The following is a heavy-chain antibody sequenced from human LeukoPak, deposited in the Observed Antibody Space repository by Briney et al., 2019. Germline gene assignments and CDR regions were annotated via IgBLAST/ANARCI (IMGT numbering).Heavy chain of an antibody. V-gene: IGHV4-4*07. Sequence: SETLSFTCTVSGGSISGYYWSWIRQPAGKGLEWIGLIYTSGTTHDNPSLKSRVTMSVDTSKNQVSLKVSSVTAADTAVYYCARQDSKVGAYTGPYYFDYWGQGTLVTVSS. J-gene: IGHJ4*02. CDR3: ARQDSKVGAYTGPYYFDY. CDR2: IYTSGTT. CDR1: GGSISGYY. D-gene: IGHD1-26*01.